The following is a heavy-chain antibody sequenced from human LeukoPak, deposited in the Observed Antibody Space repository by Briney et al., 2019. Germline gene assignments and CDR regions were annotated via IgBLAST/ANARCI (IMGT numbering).Heavy chain of an antibody. Sequence: AGGSLRLSCVASGFTFSNYWMTWVRQAPGKGLEWVASINQDGSDKYYVDSVKGRFTISRDNGKKSLYLQMNSLRAEDTAVYYCARDGGVGFDMWGQGTMVSVSS. J-gene: IGHJ3*02. V-gene: IGHV3-7*01. CDR2: INQDGSDK. CDR3: ARDGGVGFDM. CDR1: GFTFSNYW. D-gene: IGHD3-10*01.